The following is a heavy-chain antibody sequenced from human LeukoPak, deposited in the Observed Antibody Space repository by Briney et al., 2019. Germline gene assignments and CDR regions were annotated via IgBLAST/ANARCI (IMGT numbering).Heavy chain of an antibody. J-gene: IGHJ6*02. CDR2: ICGTSSDT. CDR1: GFTFSDFY. V-gene: IGHV3-11*03. Sequence: GGSLRLSCAASGFTFSDFYMSWLRQAPGRGLEYISYICGTSSDTNYADSVKGRFTISRDNAKNSLYLQMNSLRAEDTAVYYCARTAREPDVRGQGTTVTVSS. CDR3: ARTAREPDV. D-gene: IGHD2-21*02.